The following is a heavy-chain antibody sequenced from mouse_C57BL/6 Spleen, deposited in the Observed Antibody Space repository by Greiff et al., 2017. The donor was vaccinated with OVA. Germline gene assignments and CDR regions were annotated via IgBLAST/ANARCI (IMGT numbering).Heavy chain of an antibody. V-gene: IGHV14-4*01. Sequence: VQLQQSGAELVRPGASVKLSCTASGFNIKDDYMHWVKQRPEQGLEWIGWIDPENGDTEYASKFQGKATITADTSSNTAYLQRSSLTSEDTAVYYCTTLPITTVVNYWGQGTTLTVSS. D-gene: IGHD1-1*01. CDR3: TTLPITTVVNY. CDR1: GFNIKDDY. CDR2: IDPENGDT. J-gene: IGHJ2*01.